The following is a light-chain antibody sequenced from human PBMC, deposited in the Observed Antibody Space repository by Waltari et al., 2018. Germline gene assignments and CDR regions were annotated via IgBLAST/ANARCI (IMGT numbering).Light chain of an antibody. V-gene: IGKV3-20*01. J-gene: IGKJ1*01. CDR2: DAS. CDR1: QSISSY. CDR3: RKYGTLPAK. Sequence: EIMLTQSPGTLSLSSGARATHSCRASQSISSYLAWYQHKPGQAPRLLTYDASSSATGIPDRFSGSGSGTDFRLNNSRLEPEDFAVYYCRKYGTLPAKFGQGTKVEMK.